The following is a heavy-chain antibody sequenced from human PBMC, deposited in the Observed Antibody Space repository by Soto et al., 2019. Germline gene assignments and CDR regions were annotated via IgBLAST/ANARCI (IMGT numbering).Heavy chain of an antibody. CDR2: ISSSSSYI. V-gene: IGHV3-21*01. Sequence: EVQLVESGGGLVKPGGSLRLSCAASGFTFSSYSMNWVRQAPGKGLEWVSSISSSSSYIYYADSVKGRFTISRDNAKNSLYLQMNSLRAEETAVYYCAREVSKYSGYDFDDWGQGTLVTVSS. CDR3: AREVSKYSGYDFDD. CDR1: GFTFSSYS. D-gene: IGHD5-12*01. J-gene: IGHJ5*02.